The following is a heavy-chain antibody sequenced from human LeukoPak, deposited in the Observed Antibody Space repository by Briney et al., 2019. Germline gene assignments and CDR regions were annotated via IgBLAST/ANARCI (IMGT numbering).Heavy chain of an antibody. Sequence: GGSLRLSCRASGFTFSSYAVSWVRQAPGKGLEWVSGISGSGAGTYYADSVKGRFTISRDNSKNTLYLQMNSLRAEDTAVYYCARQYCSSTSCYRPLGYWGQGTLVTVSS. CDR3: ARQYCSSTSCYRPLGY. D-gene: IGHD2-2*02. CDR2: ISGSGAGT. V-gene: IGHV3-23*01. J-gene: IGHJ4*02. CDR1: GFTFSSYA.